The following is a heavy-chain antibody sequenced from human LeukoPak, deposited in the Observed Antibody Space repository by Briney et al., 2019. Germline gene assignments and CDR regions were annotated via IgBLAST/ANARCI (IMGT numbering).Heavy chain of an antibody. J-gene: IGHJ4*02. V-gene: IGHV1-2*02. D-gene: IGHD5-18*01. CDR2: INPNSGGT. CDR1: GYTFTGYY. CDR3: AGRPDPAIVPIFDY. Sequence: ASVKVSCKASGYTFTGYYLHWVRQAPGQGLEWMGWINPNSGGTNYAQKFQGRVTMTGDTSISTAYMELSRLSSDDTAIYYCAGRPDPAIVPIFDYWGQGTLVTVSS.